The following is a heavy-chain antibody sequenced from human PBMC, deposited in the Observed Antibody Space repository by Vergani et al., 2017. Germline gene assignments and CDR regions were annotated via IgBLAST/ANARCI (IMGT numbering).Heavy chain of an antibody. CDR2: IYSTGST. D-gene: IGHD6-19*01. CDR3: ASDTHSGQRADR. Sequence: QVQLQESGPGLVKPSQTLSLTCSVSGDSISSGVYYWNWIRQHPGKGLEWIGYIYSTGSTHHNPSLRRLINMSVDTSKNQFSLTLTSVTAADTAVYYCASDTHSGQRADRWGQGILVTVTS. CDR1: GDSISSGVYY. V-gene: IGHV4-31*01. J-gene: IGHJ5*02.